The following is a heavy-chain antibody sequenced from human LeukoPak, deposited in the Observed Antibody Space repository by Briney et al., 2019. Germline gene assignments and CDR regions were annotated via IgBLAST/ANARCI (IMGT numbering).Heavy chain of an antibody. J-gene: IGHJ4*02. V-gene: IGHV4-4*09. CDR3: ARSNWYEYFDN. CDR2: VYTRGST. Sequence: SETLSVTCTVSGGSIGSYDWSWIRQPPGKGLDWIGFVYTRGSTNFNPSFKSRVTISADTSKNQFSLRLTSVTAADTALYYCARSNWYEYFDNWGQGTLVTVSS. CDR1: GGSIGSYD. D-gene: IGHD1-20*01.